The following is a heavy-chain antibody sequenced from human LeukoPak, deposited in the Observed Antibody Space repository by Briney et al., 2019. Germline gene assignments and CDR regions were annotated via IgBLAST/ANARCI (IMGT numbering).Heavy chain of an antibody. CDR1: GSFTFSNYW. J-gene: IGHJ1*01. CDR3: EVYSA. CDR2: INQDGSRI. Sequence: GGSLRLSCAASGSFTFSNYWMNWLRQAPGKGLEWVSNINQDGSRIYYVDSVAGRFTISRDNAKNSLYLQMNSLRAGDTAVYYCEVYSAWGQGTLVTVSS. D-gene: IGHD4-11*01. V-gene: IGHV3-7*01.